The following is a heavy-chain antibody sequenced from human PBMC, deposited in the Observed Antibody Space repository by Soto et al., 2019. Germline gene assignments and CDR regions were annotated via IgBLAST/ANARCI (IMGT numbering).Heavy chain of an antibody. CDR1: GFTFRDYY. Sequence: EVQLVQSGGGLVQPGGSLRLSCAASGFTFRDYYMDWVRRAPGKGLEWVGRIRNKANNYATEYAATLQGRVTFSRDDSEKSLYLQMNSLESEDAAVYWCTREERDDNSLTSFYFDIWGQGTPVTVSS. CDR2: IRNKANNYAT. V-gene: IGHV3-72*01. J-gene: IGHJ4*02. D-gene: IGHD3-22*01. CDR3: TREERDDNSLTSFYFDI.